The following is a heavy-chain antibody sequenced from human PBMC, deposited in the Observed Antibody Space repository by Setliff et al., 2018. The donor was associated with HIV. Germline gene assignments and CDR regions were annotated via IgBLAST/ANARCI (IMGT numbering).Heavy chain of an antibody. Sequence: PGGSLRLSCIASEFDFATYTVTWVRQAPGKGLEWVGFIRSKAYGESTKYAASVKGRFTISRDDSTHIAYLQMNSLKTEDTAVYYCTRDLVRCSGGPCFVALDYWGQGTLVTVSS. V-gene: IGHV3-49*04. CDR3: TRDLVRCSGGPCFVALDY. CDR2: IRSKAYGEST. D-gene: IGHD2-15*01. J-gene: IGHJ4*02. CDR1: EFDFATYT.